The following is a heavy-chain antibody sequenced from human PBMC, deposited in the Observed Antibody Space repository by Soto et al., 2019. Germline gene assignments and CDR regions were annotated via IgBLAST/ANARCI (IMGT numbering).Heavy chain of an antibody. CDR1: GYNVTELS. V-gene: IGHV1-24*01. Sequence: ASVEVSCKVSGYNVTELSMHGVRQAPGKGLEWMGGFDPEDGETIYAQKFQGRVTMTEDTSTDTAYMELSSLRSEDTAVYYCATEIAAAAAFDYWGQGTLVTVSS. CDR2: FDPEDGET. D-gene: IGHD6-13*01. CDR3: ATEIAAAAAFDY. J-gene: IGHJ4*02.